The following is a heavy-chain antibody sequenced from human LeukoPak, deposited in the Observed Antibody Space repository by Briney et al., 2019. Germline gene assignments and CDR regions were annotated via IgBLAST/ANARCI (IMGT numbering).Heavy chain of an antibody. Sequence: TLSLTCTVSGGSISSGDYYWSWIRPPPGKGLEWIGYIYYSGSTYYNPSLKSRVTISVDTSKNQFSLKLSSVTAADTAVYYCARSPGSSSWDKFDYWGQGTLVTVSS. D-gene: IGHD6-13*01. CDR3: ARSPGSSSWDKFDY. CDR2: IYYSGST. CDR1: GGSISSGDYY. V-gene: IGHV4-30-4*08. J-gene: IGHJ4*02.